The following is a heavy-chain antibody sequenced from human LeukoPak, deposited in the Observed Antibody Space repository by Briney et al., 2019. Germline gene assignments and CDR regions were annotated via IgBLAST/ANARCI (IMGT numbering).Heavy chain of an antibody. J-gene: IGHJ3*01. CDR3: ARGYSSGRTAFDL. Sequence: PGGSLRLSCAASGFTFSSYGMHWVRQAPGKGLEWVAVISYDGSNKYYADSVKGRFTISRDNSKNTLYLQMNSLRAEDTAVYYCARGYSSGRTAFDLWGQGTMVTVSS. CDR2: ISYDGSNK. D-gene: IGHD6-19*01. CDR1: GFTFSSYG. V-gene: IGHV3-30*03.